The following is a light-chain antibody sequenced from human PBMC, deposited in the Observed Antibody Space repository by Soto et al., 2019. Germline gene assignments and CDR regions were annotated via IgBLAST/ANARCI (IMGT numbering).Light chain of an antibody. V-gene: IGLV2-8*01. Sequence: QSVLTQPPSASGSPGQSVTISCTGTSSDVGAYNFVSWYQQHPGKAPKLMIFEVTKRPSGVPDRFSGSKSGNTASLTVSGLQAEDEADYYCSSYASVNTYYVSGTGTKVTVL. J-gene: IGLJ1*01. CDR2: EVT. CDR3: SSYASVNTYYV. CDR1: SSDVGAYNF.